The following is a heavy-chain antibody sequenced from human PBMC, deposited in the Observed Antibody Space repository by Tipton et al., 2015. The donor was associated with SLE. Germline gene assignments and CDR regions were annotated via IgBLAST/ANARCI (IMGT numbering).Heavy chain of an antibody. V-gene: IGHV3-30*02. CDR3: AKDGMLEFSGSHHLDY. Sequence: GSLRLSCAASGFTFSSYGMYWVRQAPGKGLEWVAFIRYDGSEKYYADSVKGRFTISRDNSRNMLHLQMNSLRAEDTAVYSCAKDGMLEFSGSHHLDYWGQGTLVTVPS. D-gene: IGHD1-26*01. CDR2: IRYDGSEK. J-gene: IGHJ4*02. CDR1: GFTFSSYG.